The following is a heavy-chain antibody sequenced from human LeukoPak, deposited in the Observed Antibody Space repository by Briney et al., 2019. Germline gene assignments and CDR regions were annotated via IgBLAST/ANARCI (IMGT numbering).Heavy chain of an antibody. Sequence: PGRSLRLSCAASGFTFDDYAMHWVRQAPGKGLEWVAGISWNSGSIGYADSVKGRFTIFSANAKNFLYLQMNSLRAEDTVLYYCAKDNYGVGWYYFYY. J-gene: IGHJ4*01. CDR1: GFTFDDYA. V-gene: IGHV3-9*01. CDR2: ISWNSGSI. D-gene: IGHD6-19*01. CDR3: AKDNYGVGWYYFYY.